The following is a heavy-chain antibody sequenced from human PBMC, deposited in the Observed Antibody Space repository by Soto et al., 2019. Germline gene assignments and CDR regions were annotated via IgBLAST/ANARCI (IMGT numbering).Heavy chain of an antibody. V-gene: IGHV3-20*04. J-gene: IGHJ4*02. CDR1: GFIFDDYG. CDR3: VRGASLNFDY. Sequence: EVQLVESGGGVLRPGESLRLSCAASGFIFDDYGMSWARQAPGKGLEGVSGVNWNGGSTGYADSVKGRFTISRDNAKNFLFLQMNSLRVEDTAFYYCVRGASLNFDYWGQGTLVTVSS. D-gene: IGHD1-26*01. CDR2: VNWNGGST.